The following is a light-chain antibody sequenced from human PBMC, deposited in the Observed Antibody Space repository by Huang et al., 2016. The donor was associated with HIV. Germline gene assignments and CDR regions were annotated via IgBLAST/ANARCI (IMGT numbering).Light chain of an antibody. J-gene: IGKJ1*01. Sequence: EIVLTQSPGTLSLSPGERTTLSCRASQSVSSSYLAWYQQKLGQAPRLLIYGASSRAIGIPDRYRGSGSGTDFTLTISRLEPEDFAVYYCQQYGTSPWTFGQGTKVEIK. CDR3: QQYGTSPWT. CDR2: GAS. CDR1: QSVSSSY. V-gene: IGKV3-20*01.